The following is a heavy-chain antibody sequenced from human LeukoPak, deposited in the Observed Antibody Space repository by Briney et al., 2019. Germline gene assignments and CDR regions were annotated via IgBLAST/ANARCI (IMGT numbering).Heavy chain of an antibody. J-gene: IGHJ4*02. Sequence: GRSLRLSCAASGFTFSSYAMHWVRQAPGKGLEWVAVISYDESNKYYADSVKGRFTISRDNSKNTLYLQMNSLRAEDTAVYYCARGYYDFWSGNIDYWGQGTLVTVSS. D-gene: IGHD3-3*01. CDR2: ISYDESNK. CDR1: GFTFSSYA. V-gene: IGHV3-30-3*01. CDR3: ARGYYDFWSGNIDY.